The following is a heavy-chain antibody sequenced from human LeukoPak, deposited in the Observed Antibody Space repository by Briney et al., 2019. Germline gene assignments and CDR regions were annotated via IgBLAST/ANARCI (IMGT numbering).Heavy chain of an antibody. V-gene: IGHV3-23*01. J-gene: IGHJ4*02. CDR3: ASVTGYSYGSIDY. D-gene: IGHD5-18*01. CDR2: ISGSGGST. Sequence: PGGSLRLSCAASGFTFSSYAMSWVRQAPGKGLEWVSAISGSGGSTYYADSVKGRFTISRDNSKNTLYLQMNSLGAEDTAVYYCASVTGYSYGSIDYWGQGTLVTVSS. CDR1: GFTFSSYA.